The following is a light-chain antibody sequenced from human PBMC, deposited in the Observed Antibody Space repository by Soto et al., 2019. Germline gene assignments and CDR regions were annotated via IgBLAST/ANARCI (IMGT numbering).Light chain of an antibody. CDR3: KQTYSVSRVT. CDR1: QSIERS. J-gene: IGKJ3*01. V-gene: IGKV1-39*01. Sequence: DIQMTQSPSSLSASVGDRVSITCRASQSIERSLNWYQQKPGQAPKVLIYAASNLQSGVPARFSGSASGTDFTLTINSLQPEDTATYYCKQTYSVSRVTFGPGTKVDLK. CDR2: AAS.